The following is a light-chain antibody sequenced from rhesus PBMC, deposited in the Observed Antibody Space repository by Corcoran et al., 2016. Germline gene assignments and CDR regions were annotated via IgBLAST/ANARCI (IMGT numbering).Light chain of an antibody. CDR3: QQYNGAPPWT. J-gene: IGKJ1*01. V-gene: IGKV1-21*01. CDR2: KAY. CDR1: QDISSC. Sequence: DIQMPQSPSSLSASVGDRVPITCRASQDISSCLAWYQQKPGQAPNLLIYKAYSLQIGVPSRFSRSGSGTEFTLTISRLQPEDYATYYCQQYNGAPPWTFGQGTKVEIK.